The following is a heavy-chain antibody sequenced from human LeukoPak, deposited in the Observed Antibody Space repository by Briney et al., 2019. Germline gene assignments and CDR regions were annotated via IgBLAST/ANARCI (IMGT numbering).Heavy chain of an antibody. J-gene: IGHJ3*02. CDR2: IKQDGSEK. CDR1: GFTFSSYW. CDR3: AKVAVAIDAFDI. D-gene: IGHD6-19*01. Sequence: PGGSLRLSCAASGFTFSSYWMSWVRQAPGKGLEWVANIKQDGSEKYYVDSVKGRFTISRDNSKNTLYLQMNSLRAEDTAVYYCAKVAVAIDAFDIWGQGTMVTVSS. V-gene: IGHV3-7*03.